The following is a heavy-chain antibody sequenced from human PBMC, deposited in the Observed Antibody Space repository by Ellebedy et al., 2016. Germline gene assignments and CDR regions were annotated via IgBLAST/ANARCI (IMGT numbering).Heavy chain of an antibody. CDR3: ARLDYDFWTGDFDF. CDR1: GDSISSSRCY. Sequence: SETLSLXXTVSGDSISSSRCYWGWIRQPPGKGLEWIGSIYYTGSTFYNPSLKSRLTISVDTSKNQFSLSLSSVTAADTAVYYCARLDYDFWTGDFDFWGQGTLVTASS. CDR2: IYYTGST. V-gene: IGHV4-39*01. D-gene: IGHD3-3*01. J-gene: IGHJ4*02.